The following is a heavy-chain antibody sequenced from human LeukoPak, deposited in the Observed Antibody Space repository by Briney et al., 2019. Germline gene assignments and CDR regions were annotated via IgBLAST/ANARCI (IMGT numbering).Heavy chain of an antibody. D-gene: IGHD2-2*01. CDR2: ISGSGGST. CDR1: GFTFSSYA. CDR3: AKDVGCSSTSCYNPHY. V-gene: IGHV3-23*01. J-gene: IGHJ4*02. Sequence: GGSLRLSCAASGFTFSSYAMSWVRQAPGKGLGWVSAISGSGGSTYYADSVKGRFTISRDNSKNTLYLQMNSLRAEDTAVYYCAKDVGCSSTSCYNPHYWGQGTLVTVSS.